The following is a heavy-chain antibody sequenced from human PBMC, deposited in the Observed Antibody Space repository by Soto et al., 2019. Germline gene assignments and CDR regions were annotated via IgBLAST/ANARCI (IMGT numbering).Heavy chain of an antibody. CDR2: IWYDGSNK. CDR1: GFTFISYG. CDR3: ARDREVLLWFGESNNYYYYGMDV. Sequence: LRLSFAASGFTFISYGIHWVRQAPGKGLEWVAVIWYDGSNKYYADSVKGRFTISRDNSKNTLYLQMNSLRAEDTAVYYCARDREVLLWFGESNNYYYYGMDVWGQGTTVTVSS. J-gene: IGHJ6*02. D-gene: IGHD3-10*01. V-gene: IGHV3-33*01.